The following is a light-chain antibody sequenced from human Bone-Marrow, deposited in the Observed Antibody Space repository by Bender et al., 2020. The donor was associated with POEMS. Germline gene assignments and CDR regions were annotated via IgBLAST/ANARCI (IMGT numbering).Light chain of an antibody. V-gene: IGLV2-23*02. Sequence: QSALTQPASVSGSPGQSITISCTGTRSNIGSFNFVSWYQQHPGKAPKLMIYEVNKRPSGISYRFSGSKSGNTASLTISGLQAEDDADYYCCSYAGSNTFIFAGGTKLTVL. J-gene: IGLJ2*01. CDR2: EVN. CDR1: RSNIGSFNF. CDR3: CSYAGSNTFI.